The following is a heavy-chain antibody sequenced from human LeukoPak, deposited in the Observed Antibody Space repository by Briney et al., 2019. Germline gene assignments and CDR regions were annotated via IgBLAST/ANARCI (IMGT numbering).Heavy chain of an antibody. Sequence: GESLKISCKGSGYSFTSYWIGWVRQMPGKGLEWMGIIYPGDSDTRYSPSFQGQVTISADKSISTAYLQWSSLKASDTAMYYCVREAYYDFWSGPIDAFDIWGQGTMVTVSS. CDR2: IYPGDSDT. J-gene: IGHJ3*02. CDR3: VREAYYDFWSGPIDAFDI. D-gene: IGHD3-3*01. CDR1: GYSFTSYW. V-gene: IGHV5-51*01.